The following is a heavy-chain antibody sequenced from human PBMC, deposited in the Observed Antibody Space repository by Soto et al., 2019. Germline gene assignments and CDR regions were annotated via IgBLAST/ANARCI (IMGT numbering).Heavy chain of an antibody. CDR1: GFTVSSNY. D-gene: IGHD4-17*01. J-gene: IGHJ6*02. V-gene: IGHV3-53*01. Sequence: WGSLTLSCAASGFTVSSNYITWFCQAPGKGLEWVSVIYSGGSTYYADSVKGRFTISRDNSKNTLYLQMNSLRAEDTAVYYCARGFSDFGGSIYYSYGGMDIWGQGTTVTV. CDR2: IYSGGST. CDR3: ARGFSDFGGSIYYSYGGMDI.